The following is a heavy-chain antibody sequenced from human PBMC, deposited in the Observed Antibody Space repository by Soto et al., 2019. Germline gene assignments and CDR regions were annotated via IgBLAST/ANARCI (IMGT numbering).Heavy chain of an antibody. Sequence: QVQLQESGPGLVKPSQTLSLTCTVSGGSISSGDYYWSWIRQPPGKGLEWIGYIYYSGSTYYNPSLKSRVXXXVXXSKNQFSLKLSSVTAADTAVYYCASNSYGYLFYDYWGQGTLVTVSS. CDR2: IYYSGST. CDR3: ASNSYGYLFYDY. D-gene: IGHD5-18*01. CDR1: GGSISSGDYY. J-gene: IGHJ4*02. V-gene: IGHV4-30-4*01.